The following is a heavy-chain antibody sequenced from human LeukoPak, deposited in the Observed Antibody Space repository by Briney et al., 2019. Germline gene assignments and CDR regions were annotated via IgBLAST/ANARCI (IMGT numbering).Heavy chain of an antibody. CDR3: AKMTFSRSTIFGVLDY. D-gene: IGHD3-3*01. V-gene: IGHV3-23*01. CDR2: ISASGGST. Sequence: GGSLRLSCAASGFTFRSHDMSWVRQAPGKGLEWVSGISASGGSTFYPDSVKGRFTISRDNSQNTLYLQMNGLSVEDTAVYYCAKMTFSRSTIFGVLDYGGQGTLVTVSS. CDR1: GFTFRSHD. J-gene: IGHJ4*02.